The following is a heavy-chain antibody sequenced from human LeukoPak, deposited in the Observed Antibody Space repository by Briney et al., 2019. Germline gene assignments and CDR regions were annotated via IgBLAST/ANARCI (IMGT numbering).Heavy chain of an antibody. V-gene: IGHV4-59*12. J-gene: IGHJ6*03. CDR1: GDPISSYY. Sequence: SETLSLTCNVSGDPISSYYWGWIRQPPGKGLEWIAYVSSSGTTNDNPSLKSRVTISVDTSKNQLSLKLTSVTAADTAVYYCASHIGGSYSNYYYMDVWGKGTMVTVSS. CDR2: VSSSGTT. D-gene: IGHD1-26*01. CDR3: ASHIGGSYSNYYYMDV.